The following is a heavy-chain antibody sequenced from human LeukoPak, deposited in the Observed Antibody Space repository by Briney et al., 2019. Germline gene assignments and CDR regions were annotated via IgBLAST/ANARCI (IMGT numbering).Heavy chain of an antibody. J-gene: IGHJ3*02. V-gene: IGHV3-74*01. CDR2: ISTDGSST. Sequence: QAGGSLRLSCAASGFTFSSYWMHWVRRAPGKGLVWVSRISTDGSSTNSADSVKGRLTISRDNAKNTLYLQMNSLRAGDTAVYYCVREYSSSSGRAFDMWGQGTMVTVSP. D-gene: IGHD6-6*01. CDR1: GFTFSSYW. CDR3: VREYSSSSGRAFDM.